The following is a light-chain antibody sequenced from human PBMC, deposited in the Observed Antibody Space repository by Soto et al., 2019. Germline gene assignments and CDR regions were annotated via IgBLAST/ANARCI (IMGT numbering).Light chain of an antibody. Sequence: QSALTQPASVSGSPRQSITITCLGPSSDVGAYNLVPWYQHLPDKAPKLIISEVTNRPSGVSDRFSGSKSGNTASLTISGLQAEDEADYYCASLTTTNFVFGSGTKVTVL. V-gene: IGLV2-14*01. CDR1: SSDVGAYNL. CDR3: ASLTTTNFV. J-gene: IGLJ1*01. CDR2: EVT.